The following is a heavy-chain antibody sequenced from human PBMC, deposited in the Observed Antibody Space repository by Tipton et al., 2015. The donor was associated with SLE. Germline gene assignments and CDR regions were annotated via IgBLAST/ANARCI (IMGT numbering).Heavy chain of an antibody. Sequence: TLSLTCTVSGGSMSSDTHYWSWIRQPAGKGLECIGHVSSRGSPTYHPSLKSRVTISVDTSKNQFSLKVNSVTAADTAVYFCARMRNGFYSDYDFWGQGTLITVSS. V-gene: IGHV4-61*09. CDR2: VSSRGSP. CDR1: GGSMSSDTHY. J-gene: IGHJ4*02. CDR3: ARMRNGFYSDYDF. D-gene: IGHD5-24*01.